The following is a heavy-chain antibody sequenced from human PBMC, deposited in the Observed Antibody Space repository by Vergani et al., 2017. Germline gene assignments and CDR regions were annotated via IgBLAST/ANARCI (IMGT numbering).Heavy chain of an antibody. J-gene: IGHJ5*02. D-gene: IGHD2-21*02. CDR1: GGTFSSYA. V-gene: IGHV1-69*13. CDR2: IIPIFGTA. CDR3: AIGLAYCGGDCYSVSQFDP. Sequence: QVQLVQSGAEVKKPGSSVKVSCKASGGTFSSYAISWVRQAPGQGLEWMGRIIPIFGTANYAQKFQGRVTITADESTSTAYMELSSLRSEDTAVYYCAIGLAYCGGDCYSVSQFDPWGQGTLVTVSS.